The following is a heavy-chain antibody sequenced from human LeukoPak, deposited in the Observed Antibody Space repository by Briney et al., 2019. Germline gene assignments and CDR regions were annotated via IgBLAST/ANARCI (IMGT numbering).Heavy chain of an antibody. Sequence: GTSLRLSCAASGFTFSSYAIHWVRQAPGKGLEWVAVISFDGTDAFYADSVKGRFTISRDNAKNSLYLQMNSLRAEDTAVYYCARDRTDYGGPADAFDIWGQGTMVTVSS. CDR2: ISFDGTDA. V-gene: IGHV3-30*04. D-gene: IGHD4-23*01. J-gene: IGHJ3*02. CDR3: ARDRTDYGGPADAFDI. CDR1: GFTFSSYA.